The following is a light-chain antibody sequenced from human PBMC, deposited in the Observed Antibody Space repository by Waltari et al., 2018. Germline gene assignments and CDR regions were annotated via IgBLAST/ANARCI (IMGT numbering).Light chain of an antibody. CDR2: EGS. CDR1: SSDVGSYDL. Sequence: QSALTQPASVSGSPGQSITISCTGTSSDVGSYDLVSWYQQHPGKAPKLMIYEGSKRPSGVSNRFSGSKSGNTASLTISGLQAEDKADYYCCSYAGSHYVFGTGTKVSVL. J-gene: IGLJ1*01. V-gene: IGLV2-23*01. CDR3: CSYAGSHYV.